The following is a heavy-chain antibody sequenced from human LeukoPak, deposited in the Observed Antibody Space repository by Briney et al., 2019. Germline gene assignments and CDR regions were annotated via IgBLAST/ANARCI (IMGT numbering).Heavy chain of an antibody. J-gene: IGHJ4*02. CDR3: ARLGSQLLIGDVYYFDY. D-gene: IGHD2-2*01. CDR2: INQSGST. CDR1: GGSFTESY. Sequence: KPSETLSLTCAVYGGSFTESYWNWIRQAPRKGLEWIGEINQSGSTSYNPSLKSRVTISVDTSKNQFSLKLSSVTAADTAVYYCARLGSQLLIGDVYYFDYWGQGTLVTVSS. V-gene: IGHV4-34*01.